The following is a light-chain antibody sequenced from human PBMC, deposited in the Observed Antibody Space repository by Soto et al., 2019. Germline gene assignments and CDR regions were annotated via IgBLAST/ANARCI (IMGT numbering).Light chain of an antibody. CDR3: SSFAGSNNFPYV. CDR2: EIN. V-gene: IGLV2-8*01. CDR1: SSDVGAYDY. J-gene: IGLJ1*01. Sequence: QSVLTQPPSASGSPGQSVTISCTGTSSDVGAYDYVSWYQQHPGKAPKLMIYEINKRPSGVPDRFSGSKSGNTASLTVSGLQAEDEAAYSCSSFAGSNNFPYVFGTGTKV.